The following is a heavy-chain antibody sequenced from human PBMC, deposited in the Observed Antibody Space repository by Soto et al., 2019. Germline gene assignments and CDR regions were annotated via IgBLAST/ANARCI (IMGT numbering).Heavy chain of an antibody. CDR2: VSGSGGST. Sequence: EVQLLESGGGLVQPGGSLRLSCAVSGFTFSNYAMSWVRQTPGKGLEWVSSVSGSGGSTYYADSVKGRFTISRDNSKSTLYLQMNSLRVEDTAVYYCAKDLAGASHYGMAVWGQGITVTVSS. J-gene: IGHJ6*02. CDR1: GFTFSNYA. CDR3: AKDLAGASHYGMAV. D-gene: IGHD3-10*01. V-gene: IGHV3-23*01.